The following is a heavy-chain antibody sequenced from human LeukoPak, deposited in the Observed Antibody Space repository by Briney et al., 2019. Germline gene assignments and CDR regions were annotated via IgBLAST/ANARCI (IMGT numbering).Heavy chain of an antibody. Sequence: GASVTVSFKASGYTFTIYGISWVRQAPGQGLEWMGCTSAYNGNTNYAQKLQGRVTMTTDTSTSTAYRELRSLRSDDTAVYYCARVRSKLGYCSSTSCQGAFQHWGQGTLVTVSS. CDR1: GYTFTIYG. CDR2: TSAYNGNT. CDR3: ARVRSKLGYCSSTSCQGAFQH. D-gene: IGHD2-2*01. V-gene: IGHV1-18*01. J-gene: IGHJ1*01.